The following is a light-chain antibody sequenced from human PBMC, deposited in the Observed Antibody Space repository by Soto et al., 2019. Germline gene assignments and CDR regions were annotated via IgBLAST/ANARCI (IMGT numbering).Light chain of an antibody. CDR2: EAS. CDR3: QQYGSYPYT. J-gene: IGKJ2*01. V-gene: IGKV1-5*03. Sequence: DIQMTQSPSTLSASVRDRVTLTCRASQSIGGWLAWYQQKPGKAPNLLIYEASNLERGVPSRFSGSGSGTEFTLTITSLLPEDFATYYCQQYGSYPYTFGQGTKLEIK. CDR1: QSIGGW.